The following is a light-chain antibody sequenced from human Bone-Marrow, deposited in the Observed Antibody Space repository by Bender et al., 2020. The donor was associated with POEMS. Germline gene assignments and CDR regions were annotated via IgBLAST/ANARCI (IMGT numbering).Light chain of an antibody. Sequence: SSVLTQPPSVSVAPGQTARITCAENNIGSKSVHWYQQKPGQAPVLVVFDDSDRPSGIPERFSGSNSGNTATLTISGTQAMDEADYYCQAWEVFGAGTKLTVL. CDR3: QAWEV. CDR1: NIGSKS. CDR2: DDS. V-gene: IGLV3-21*02. J-gene: IGLJ2*01.